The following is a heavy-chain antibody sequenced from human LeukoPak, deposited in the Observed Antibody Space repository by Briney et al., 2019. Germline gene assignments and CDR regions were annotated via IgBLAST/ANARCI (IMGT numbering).Heavy chain of an antibody. V-gene: IGHV4-34*01. Sequence: TSETLSLTCAVYGGSFSGYYWSWIRQPPGKGLEWIGEINHSGSTNYNPSLKSRVTISVDTSKNQFSLKLSSVTAADTAVYYCARAVGCSSTSCYVRGMDVWGKRTTVTVSS. CDR1: GGSFSGYY. CDR3: ARAVGCSSTSCYVRGMDV. J-gene: IGHJ6*04. CDR2: INHSGST. D-gene: IGHD2-2*01.